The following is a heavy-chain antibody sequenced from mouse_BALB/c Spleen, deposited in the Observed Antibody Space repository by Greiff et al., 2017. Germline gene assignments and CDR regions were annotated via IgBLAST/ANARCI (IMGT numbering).Heavy chain of an antibody. CDR2: IDPANGNT. CDR1: GFNIKDTY. D-gene: IGHD2-3*01. V-gene: IGHV14-3*02. Sequence: EVQLQQSGAELVKPGASVKLSCTASGFNIKDTYMHWVKQRPEQGLEWIGRIDPANGNTKYDPKFQGKATITADTSSNTAYLQLSSLTSEDTAVYYCASFDGYYPYFDYWGQGTTLTVSS. CDR3: ASFDGYYPYFDY. J-gene: IGHJ2*01.